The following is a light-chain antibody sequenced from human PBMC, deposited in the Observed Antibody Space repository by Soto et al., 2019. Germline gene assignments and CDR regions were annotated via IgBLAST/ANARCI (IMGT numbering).Light chain of an antibody. CDR2: ATS. Sequence: DIQMTQSPSSLSASVGDRVTITCRASQDISNSLAWYQQKPGKVPKVLIYATSILQSGVPARFSGSGSGTDFTLAISSLQPEDVATYYWQNYNSAPLTFGGGTKMEI. V-gene: IGKV1-27*01. J-gene: IGKJ4*01. CDR3: QNYNSAPLT. CDR1: QDISNS.